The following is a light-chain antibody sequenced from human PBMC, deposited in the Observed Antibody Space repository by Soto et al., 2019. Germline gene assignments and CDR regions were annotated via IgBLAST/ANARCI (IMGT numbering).Light chain of an antibody. V-gene: IGLV3-21*02. J-gene: IGLJ1*01. Sequence: SSELTQPPSVSVAPGQTAEISCWGDNIESTGVHWYQQKPGQAPVLVVYDDSDRPSEIPERFSGSNSGNTATLTISRVEAGDEADYYCQVWHSGSDQYVFGAGTKVTVL. CDR2: DDS. CDR3: QVWHSGSDQYV. CDR1: NIESTG.